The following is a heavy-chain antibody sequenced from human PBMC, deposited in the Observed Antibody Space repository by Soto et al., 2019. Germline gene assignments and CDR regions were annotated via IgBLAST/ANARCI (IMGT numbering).Heavy chain of an antibody. CDR1: GGTFSSYA. D-gene: IGHD3-22*01. V-gene: IGHV1-69*12. CDR2: IIPIFGTA. Sequence: QVQLVQSGAEVKKPGSSVKVSCKASGGTFSSYAISWVRQAPGQGLEWMGGIIPIFGTANYAQKFQGRVTITADESTSTAYMELSSLRSEDTAVYYCARQPYYYDSSGLRGYYFDYWGQGTLVTVSS. J-gene: IGHJ4*02. CDR3: ARQPYYYDSSGLRGYYFDY.